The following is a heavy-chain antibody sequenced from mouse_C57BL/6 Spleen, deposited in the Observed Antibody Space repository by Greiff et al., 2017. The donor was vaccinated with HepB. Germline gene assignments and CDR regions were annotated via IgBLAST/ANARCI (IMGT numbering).Heavy chain of an antibody. Sequence: EVMLVESGGGLVKPGGSLKLSCAASGFTFSSYAMSWVRQTPEKRLEWVATISDGGSYTYYPDNVKGRFTISRDNAKNNLYLQMSHLKSEDTAMYYCAREHYYGSSSFDYWGQGTTLTVSS. J-gene: IGHJ2*01. V-gene: IGHV5-4*01. CDR2: ISDGGSYT. CDR3: AREHYYGSSSFDY. CDR1: GFTFSSYA. D-gene: IGHD1-1*01.